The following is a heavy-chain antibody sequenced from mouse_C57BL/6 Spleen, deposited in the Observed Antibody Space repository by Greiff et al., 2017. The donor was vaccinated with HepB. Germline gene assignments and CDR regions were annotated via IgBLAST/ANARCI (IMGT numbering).Heavy chain of an antibody. CDR2: INPYNGGT. D-gene: IGHD1-1*01. Sequence: EVQLQQSGPVLVKPGASVKMSCKASGYTFTDYYMNWVKQSHGKSLEWIGVINPYNGGTSYNQKFKGKATLTVDKSSSTAYMELNSLTSEDSAVDYCAPYYGSSYEAWFAYWGQGTLVTVSA. V-gene: IGHV1-19*01. CDR3: APYYGSSYEAWFAY. J-gene: IGHJ3*01. CDR1: GYTFTDYY.